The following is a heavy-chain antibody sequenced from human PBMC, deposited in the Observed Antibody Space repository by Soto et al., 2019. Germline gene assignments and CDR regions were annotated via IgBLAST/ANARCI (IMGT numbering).Heavy chain of an antibody. D-gene: IGHD3-9*01. CDR1: GSTLRDYA. CDR2: ISGSGAST. V-gene: IGHV3-23*01. CDR3: ATDRGSDWSLHYFYY. Sequence: GSLLLSCAASGSTLRDYAMSWVRHAPGKGLEWVLGISGSGASTFYADSPQGRFTIPRDNSKNTVYLQMNSLKAEDTALYYCATDRGSDWSLHYFYYWAQGTLVTVSS. J-gene: IGHJ4*02.